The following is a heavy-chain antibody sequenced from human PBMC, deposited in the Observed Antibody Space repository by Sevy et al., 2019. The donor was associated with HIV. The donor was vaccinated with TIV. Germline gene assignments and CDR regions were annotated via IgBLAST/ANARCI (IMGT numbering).Heavy chain of an antibody. CDR2: IYPRDSDT. J-gene: IGHJ4*02. D-gene: IGHD3-9*01. V-gene: IGHV5-51*01. Sequence: GGSLRLSCKGSGYSFSNYWIGWVRQVPGKGMEWMGIIYPRDSDTRYSPSFQGQVTVSADKSINTANLHWSSLKASDTAMYYCAIASTGYIYTFDYWGQGTLVTVSS. CDR3: AIASTGYIYTFDY. CDR1: GYSFSNYW.